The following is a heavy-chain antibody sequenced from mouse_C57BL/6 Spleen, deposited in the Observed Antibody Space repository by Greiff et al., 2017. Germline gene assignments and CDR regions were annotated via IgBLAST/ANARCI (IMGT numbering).Heavy chain of an antibody. V-gene: IGHV1-66*01. CDR2: MYPGSGNT. D-gene: IGHD2-5*01. Sequence: QVQLKESGPELVKPGASVKISCKASGYSFTSYYIHWVKQRPGQGLEWIGWMYPGSGNTKYNEKFTGKATLTADTSSSNAYLHLSSLTSADSAVSYCARRGYSNLFAYWGQGTLVTVSA. CDR1: GYSFTSYY. J-gene: IGHJ3*01. CDR3: ARRGYSNLFAY.